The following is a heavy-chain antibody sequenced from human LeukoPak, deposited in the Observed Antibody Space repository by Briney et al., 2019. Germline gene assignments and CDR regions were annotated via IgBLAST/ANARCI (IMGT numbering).Heavy chain of an antibody. CDR3: ARGRPGIAVAGDAFDI. Sequence: PSETLSLTCTVSGGSISSYYWSWIRQPPGKGLEWIGYIYNRGSTNYNPSLKSRVAISVDMSKNQFSLKLSSVTAADTAVYYCARGRPGIAVAGDAFDIWGQGTMVTVSS. CDR1: GGSISSYY. D-gene: IGHD6-19*01. CDR2: IYNRGST. V-gene: IGHV4-59*01. J-gene: IGHJ3*02.